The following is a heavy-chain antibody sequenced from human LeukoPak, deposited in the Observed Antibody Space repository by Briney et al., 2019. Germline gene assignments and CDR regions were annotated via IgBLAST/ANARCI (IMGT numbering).Heavy chain of an antibody. CDR3: AKGAYDYIEIAYFDY. D-gene: IGHD5-12*01. V-gene: IGHV3-23*01. CDR1: GFSFNDYA. CDR2: IIGSSGTT. J-gene: IGHJ4*02. Sequence: GGSLRLSCVASGFSFNDYAMNWVRQAPGKGLEWVSLIIGSSGTTFYADSVKGRFTISRDKSKSTLYLQMNSLRAEDTAVYYCAKGAYDYIEIAYFDYWGQGSLVTVSS.